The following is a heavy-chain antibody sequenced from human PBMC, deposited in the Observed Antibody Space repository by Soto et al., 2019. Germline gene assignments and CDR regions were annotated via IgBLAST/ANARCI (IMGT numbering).Heavy chain of an antibody. Sequence: GGSLRLSCAASGFAFSSHPMSWVRQAPERGLEWVSGISDSGGLTYNADSVKGRFTISRDNPKNTLYLQMNSLRAEDTALYYCARRAFGSSRSFDIWGQGTMVTVSS. V-gene: IGHV3-23*01. CDR1: GFAFSSHP. J-gene: IGHJ3*02. D-gene: IGHD6-6*01. CDR2: ISDSGGLT. CDR3: ARRAFGSSRSFDI.